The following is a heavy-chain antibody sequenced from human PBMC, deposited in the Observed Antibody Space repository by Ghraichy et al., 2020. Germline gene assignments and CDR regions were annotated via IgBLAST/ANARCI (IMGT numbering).Heavy chain of an antibody. CDR1: GFTFSSYA. CDR3: AKDSGYSSGYGEDY. V-gene: IGHV3-23*01. J-gene: IGHJ4*02. D-gene: IGHD6-19*01. CDR2: ISGSGGST. Sequence: GESLNISCAASGFTFSSYAMSWVRQAPGKGLEWVSAISGSGGSTYYADSVKGRFTISRDNSKNTLYLQMNSLRAEDTAVYYCAKDSGYSSGYGEDYWGQGSLVTVSS.